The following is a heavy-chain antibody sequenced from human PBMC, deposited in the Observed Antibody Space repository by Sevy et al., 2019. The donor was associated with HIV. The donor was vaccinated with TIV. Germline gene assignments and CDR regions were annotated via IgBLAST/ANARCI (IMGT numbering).Heavy chain of an antibody. D-gene: IGHD3-10*01. J-gene: IGHJ5*02. Sequence: SETLSLTCTVSGGSISSGGYYWSWIRQHPGKGLEWIGYIYYSGSTYYNPSLKSRVTISVDTSKNRFSLKLSSVTAADTAVYYCARAPLDYGSGSGDWFDPWGQGTLVTVSS. CDR2: IYYSGST. V-gene: IGHV4-31*03. CDR1: GGSISSGGYY. CDR3: ARAPLDYGSGSGDWFDP.